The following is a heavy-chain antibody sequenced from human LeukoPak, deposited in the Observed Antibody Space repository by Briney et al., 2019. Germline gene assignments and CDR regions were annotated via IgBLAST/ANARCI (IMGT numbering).Heavy chain of an antibody. CDR3: AATGIAAPNNYYYYMDV. CDR1: GHTFTSYG. Sequence: GASVKVSYKASGHTFTSYGIIWVRQAPGQGLEWVGWISAYNGNTNYAQRFQGRVTMTTDTSTSTAYMELRSLRSDDTAVYYCAATGIAAPNNYYYYMDVWDKGTTVTVSS. CDR2: ISAYNGNT. D-gene: IGHD6-6*01. J-gene: IGHJ6*03. V-gene: IGHV1-18*01.